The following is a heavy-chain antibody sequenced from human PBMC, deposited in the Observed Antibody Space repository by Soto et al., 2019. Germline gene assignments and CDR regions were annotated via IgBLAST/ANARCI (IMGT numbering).Heavy chain of an antibody. V-gene: IGHV3-23*01. CDR3: ANSDPGGERLLSDSVY. D-gene: IGHD3-3*01. Sequence: QAPGKGLEWVSAISGSGGSTYYADSVKGRFTISRDNSKNTLYLQMNSLRAEDTAVYYCANSDPGGERLLSDSVYGGQGTLVSV. CDR2: ISGSGGST. J-gene: IGHJ4*02.